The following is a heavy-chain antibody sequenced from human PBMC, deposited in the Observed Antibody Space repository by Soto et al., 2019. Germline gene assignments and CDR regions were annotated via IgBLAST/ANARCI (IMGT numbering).Heavy chain of an antibody. CDR2: IYYSGST. CDR3: ARVSYYGSGSYEFWFDP. V-gene: IGHV4-59*01. D-gene: IGHD3-10*01. J-gene: IGHJ5*02. CDR1: GGSISSYY. Sequence: SETLSLTCTVSGGSISSYYWSWIRQPPGKGLEWIGYIYYSGSTNYNPSLKSRVTISVDTSKNQFPLKLSSVTAADTAVYYCARVSYYGSGSYEFWFDPWGQGTLVTVS.